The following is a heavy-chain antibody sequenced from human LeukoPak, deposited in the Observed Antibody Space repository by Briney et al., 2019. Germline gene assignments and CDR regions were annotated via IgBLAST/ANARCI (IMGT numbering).Heavy chain of an antibody. Sequence: GGSLRLSCAASGFTVSSNYMSWVRQAPGKGLEWVSVIYSGGSTYYADSVKGRLTISRDNSKNTLYLQMNSLRVEDTAVYYCARDIREYSSGWYPIHWGQGTLVTVSS. CDR3: ARDIREYSSGWYPIH. D-gene: IGHD6-19*01. CDR2: IYSGGST. CDR1: GFTVSSNY. J-gene: IGHJ4*02. V-gene: IGHV3-66*01.